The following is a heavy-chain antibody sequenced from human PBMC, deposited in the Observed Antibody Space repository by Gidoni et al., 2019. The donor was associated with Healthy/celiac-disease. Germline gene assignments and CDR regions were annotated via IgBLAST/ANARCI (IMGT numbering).Heavy chain of an antibody. Sequence: GRFTISRDNAKNSLYLQMNSLRAEDTALYYCAKDRQWLVLDDAFDIWGQGTMVTVSS. J-gene: IGHJ3*02. CDR3: AKDRQWLVLDDAFDI. V-gene: IGHV3-9*01. D-gene: IGHD6-19*01.